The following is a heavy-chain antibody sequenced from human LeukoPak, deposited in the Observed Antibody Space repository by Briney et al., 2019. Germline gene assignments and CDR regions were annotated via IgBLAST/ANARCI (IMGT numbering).Heavy chain of an antibody. D-gene: IGHD3-10*01. Sequence: GGSLRLSCAASGFTFSSYSMNWVRQAPGKGLQWVSSISSSSSYIYYADSVKGRFTISRDNAKNSLYLQMNRLRGEDTAVYYCARGDGATPPDVFDIWGQGTRVTVSS. CDR2: ISSSSSYI. CDR3: ARGDGATPPDVFDI. V-gene: IGHV3-21*01. CDR1: GFTFSSYS. J-gene: IGHJ3*02.